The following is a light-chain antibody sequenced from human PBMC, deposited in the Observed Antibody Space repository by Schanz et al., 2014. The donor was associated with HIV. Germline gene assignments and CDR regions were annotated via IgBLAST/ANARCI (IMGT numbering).Light chain of an antibody. Sequence: QSVLTQPPSASGTPGQRVTISCSGSSSSIKTNTVNWFQQLPGTAPKLLIQANNQRPSGVPDRFSGSKSGTSASLAISGLQSEDEADYYCGTWDDSLNGWVFGGGTKLTVL. J-gene: IGLJ3*02. V-gene: IGLV1-44*01. CDR3: GTWDDSLNGWV. CDR1: SSSIKTNT. CDR2: ANN.